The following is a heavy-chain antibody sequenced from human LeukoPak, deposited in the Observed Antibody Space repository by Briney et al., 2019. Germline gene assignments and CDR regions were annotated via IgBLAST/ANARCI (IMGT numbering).Heavy chain of an antibody. CDR3: ARINWYYYDSSGYYHFDY. CDR2: ISAYNGNT. J-gene: IGHJ4*02. D-gene: IGHD3-22*01. CDR1: GYTFTSYG. V-gene: IGHV1-18*01. Sequence: ASVKVSCKASGYTFTSYGISWVRQAPGQGLEWMGWISAYNGNTNYAQKLQGRVTMTTDTSTTTAYMELRSLRSDDTAVYYCARINWYYYDSSGYYHFDYWGQGTLVTVSS.